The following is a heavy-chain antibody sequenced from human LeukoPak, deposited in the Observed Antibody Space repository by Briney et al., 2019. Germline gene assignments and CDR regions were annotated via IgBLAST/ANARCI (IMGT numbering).Heavy chain of an antibody. V-gene: IGHV1-69*13. CDR1: GGTFSSYA. CDR2: IIPIFGTA. D-gene: IGHD2-2*02. J-gene: IGHJ3*02. CDR3: ARSQVPAAIRFLGAFDI. Sequence: ASVKVSCKASGGTFSSYAINWVRQAPGQGLEWMGGIIPIFGTANYAQKFQGRVTITADESTTTAYMELSSLRSEDTAVYYCARSQVPAAIRFLGAFDIWGQGTMVTVSS.